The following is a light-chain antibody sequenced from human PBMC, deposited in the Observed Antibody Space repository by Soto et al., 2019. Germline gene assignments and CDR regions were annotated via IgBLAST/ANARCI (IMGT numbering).Light chain of an antibody. CDR1: SSDVGGYNY. CDR2: DVS. CDR3: SSYTSSSTYV. Sequence: QPASVSGSPGQSITISCTGTSSDVGGYNYVSWYQQHPGKAPKLMIYDVSNRTSGVSNRFSGSKSGNTASLTISGLQAEDEADYYCSSYTSSSTYVFGTGTKLTVL. V-gene: IGLV2-14*01. J-gene: IGLJ1*01.